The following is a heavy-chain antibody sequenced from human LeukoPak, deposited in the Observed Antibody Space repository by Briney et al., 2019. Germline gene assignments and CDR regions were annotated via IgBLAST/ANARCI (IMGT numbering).Heavy chain of an antibody. J-gene: IGHJ2*01. V-gene: IGHV4-39*07. CDR1: GGSISSSNYY. CDR3: ARGAFDL. Sequence: SETLSLTCTVSGGSISSSNYYWGWIRQPPGKGLEGIGSIYYSGSTYYSPSLKSRVTISVDTSKNQFSLKLSSVTAADTAVYYCARGAFDLWGRGTLVTVSS. CDR2: IYYSGST.